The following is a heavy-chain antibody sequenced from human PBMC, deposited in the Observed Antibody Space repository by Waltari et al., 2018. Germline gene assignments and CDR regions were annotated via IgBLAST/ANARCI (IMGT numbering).Heavy chain of an antibody. D-gene: IGHD6-13*01. CDR2: IRSKPNNYAT. CDR3: TGGAVTGTDF. CDR1: CLPFRRPT. Sequence: EAWWRLVQAWGFLEPPLPNSCLPFRRPTIHWVRQTSGKGLEWIGRIRSKPNNYATRYTASVEGRFTISRDDSENTAYLQMSSLMTEDTAVYYCTGGAVTGTDFWGQGTLVTVSS. V-gene: IGHV3-73*01. J-gene: IGHJ4*02.